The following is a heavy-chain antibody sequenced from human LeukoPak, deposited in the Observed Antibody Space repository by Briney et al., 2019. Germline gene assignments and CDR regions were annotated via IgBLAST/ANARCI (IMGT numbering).Heavy chain of an antibody. D-gene: IGHD4-17*01. CDR1: GFTFSSYS. V-gene: IGHV3-21*01. CDR2: ISSSSSYI. CDR3: ARTLDYGDSGFDY. J-gene: IGHJ4*02. Sequence: GSLRLSCAASGFTFSSYSMNWVRQAPGKGLEWVSSISSSSSYIYYADSVKGRFTISRDNAKNSLYLQMNSLRAEDTAVYYCARTLDYGDSGFDYWGQGTLVTVSS.